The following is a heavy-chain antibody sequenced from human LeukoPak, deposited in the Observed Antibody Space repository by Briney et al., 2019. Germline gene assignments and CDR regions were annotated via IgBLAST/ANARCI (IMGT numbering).Heavy chain of an antibody. D-gene: IGHD2-2*01. V-gene: IGHV1-2*02. CDR2: INPNSGGT. CDR1: GYTFTTYS. CDR3: ARALGYCSSTSCSSYTFDY. Sequence: ASVKVSCKTSGYTFTTYSIHWVRQAPGQGLEWMGWINPNSGGTNYAQKFQGRVTMTRDTSISTAYMELSRLRSDDTAVYYCARALGYCSSTSCSSYTFDYWGQGTLVTVSS. J-gene: IGHJ4*02.